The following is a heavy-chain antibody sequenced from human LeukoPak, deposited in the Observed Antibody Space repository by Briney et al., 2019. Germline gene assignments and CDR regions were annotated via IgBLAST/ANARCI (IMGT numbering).Heavy chain of an antibody. CDR1: GFTFSRYW. CDR2: IKDDGREK. Sequence: PGGSLRLSCAVSGFTFSRYWMTWVRQAPGKGLEWVANIKDDGREKYYVDSMKGRFTISRDNAKNSLYLQMNSLRVEDTAVYYCARDWASGWDYWGQGTLVTVSS. D-gene: IGHD6-19*01. CDR3: ARDWASGWDY. V-gene: IGHV3-7*03. J-gene: IGHJ4*02.